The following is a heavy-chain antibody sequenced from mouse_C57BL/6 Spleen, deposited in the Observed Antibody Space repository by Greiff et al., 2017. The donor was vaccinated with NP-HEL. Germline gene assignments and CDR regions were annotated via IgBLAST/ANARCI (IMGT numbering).Heavy chain of an antibody. CDR3: ARSGYSNSAWFAY. Sequence: QVQLQQPGAELVKPGASVKMSCKASGYTFTSYWITWVKQRPGQGLEWIGDIYPGSGSTNYTEKFKSKATLTADTSSSTAYMQLSSLTSEDSAVYYCARSGYSNSAWFAYWGQGTLVTVSA. D-gene: IGHD2-5*01. J-gene: IGHJ3*01. CDR1: GYTFTSYW. V-gene: IGHV1-55*01. CDR2: IYPGSGST.